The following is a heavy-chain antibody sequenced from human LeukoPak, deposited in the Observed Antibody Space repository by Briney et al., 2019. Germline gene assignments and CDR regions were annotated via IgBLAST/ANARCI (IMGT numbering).Heavy chain of an antibody. Sequence: GGSLRLSCAASGFTFSSYGMHWVRQAPGKGLEWVAFIRYDGSNKYYADSVKGRFTISRDNSKNTLYLQMNSLRAEDTAVYYCARDYGDYTYFDYWGQGTLVTVSS. CDR2: IRYDGSNK. D-gene: IGHD4-17*01. V-gene: IGHV3-30*02. CDR1: GFTFSSYG. J-gene: IGHJ4*02. CDR3: ARDYGDYTYFDY.